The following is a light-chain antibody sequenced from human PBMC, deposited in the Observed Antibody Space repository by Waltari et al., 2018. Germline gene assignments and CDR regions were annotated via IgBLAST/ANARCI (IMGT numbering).Light chain of an antibody. Sequence: DIVMTQSPDSLAVPLGERATITSKSSQSVLYSSNNKNYLAWYQQKPRQPPKLLIYWASTRESGVPDRFSGSGSGTNFTLTISSLQAEDVAVYYCQQYYNIPPTFGQGTKVEIK. CDR3: QQYYNIPPT. CDR2: WAS. V-gene: IGKV4-1*01. CDR1: QSVLYSSNNKNY. J-gene: IGKJ1*01.